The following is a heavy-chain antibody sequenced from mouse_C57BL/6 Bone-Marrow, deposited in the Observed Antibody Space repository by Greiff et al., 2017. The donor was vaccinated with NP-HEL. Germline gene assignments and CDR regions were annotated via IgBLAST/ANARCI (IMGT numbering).Heavy chain of an antibody. CDR2: ISTGGGST. J-gene: IGHJ3*01. V-gene: IGHV5-12*01. Sequence: EVHLVESGGGLVQPGASLKLSCAASGFTFSDYYMYWVRQTPEKRLEWVAYISTGGGSTNYPDTVKGRSTFSRDNADNTLYLQMSRLKSEDTAVYYCAREGDYSNYFAYWGQGTLVTVSA. CDR3: AREGDYSNYFAY. D-gene: IGHD2-5*01. CDR1: GFTFSDYY.